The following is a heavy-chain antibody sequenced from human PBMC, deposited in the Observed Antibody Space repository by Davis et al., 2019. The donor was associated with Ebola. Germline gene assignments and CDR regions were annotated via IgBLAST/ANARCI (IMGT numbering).Heavy chain of an antibody. CDR1: GASISDSNYF. Sequence: SETLSLTCTVSGASISDSNYFWAWIRQPPRKGLEWIGSVFYSGTPYYNPFLKSRVTMSVDTSKNQFSVRLSSLTAADTGFYYCAREETRGSIAGWFDPWGQGTLVTVSS. CDR3: AREETRGSIAGWFDP. J-gene: IGHJ5*02. D-gene: IGHD2-21*01. V-gene: IGHV4-39*02. CDR2: VFYSGTP.